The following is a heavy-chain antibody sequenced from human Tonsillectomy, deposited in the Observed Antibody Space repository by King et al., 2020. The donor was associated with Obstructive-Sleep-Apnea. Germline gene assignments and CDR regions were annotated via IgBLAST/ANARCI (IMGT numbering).Heavy chain of an antibody. J-gene: IGHJ4*02. Sequence: VQLVESGGGLVKPGGSLRLSCAASGFTFSSYSMNWVRQAPGKGLEWVSSISSSSSYIYYADSVKGRFTISRDNAKNSLYLQMNSLRAEDTAVYYCASDVLTYYDSLTGFASHPAIDYWGQGTLVTVSS. D-gene: IGHD3-9*01. CDR2: ISSSSSYI. CDR1: GFTFSSYS. V-gene: IGHV3-21*01. CDR3: ASDVLTYYDSLTGFASHPAIDY.